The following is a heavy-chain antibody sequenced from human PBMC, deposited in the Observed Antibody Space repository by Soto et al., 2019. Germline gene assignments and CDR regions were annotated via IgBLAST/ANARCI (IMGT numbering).Heavy chain of an antibody. CDR2: TYYRSKWYN. V-gene: IGHV6-1*01. Sequence: KQSQTLSLTCAISGDSVSSNSAAWNWIRQSPSRGLEWLGRTYYRSKWYNDYAVSVKSRITINPDTSKNQFSLQLNSVTPEDTAVYYCARGPSTTLYYYYGMDVWGQGTTVTVSS. CDR3: ARGPSTTLYYYYGMDV. D-gene: IGHD1-7*01. J-gene: IGHJ6*02. CDR1: GDSVSSNSAA.